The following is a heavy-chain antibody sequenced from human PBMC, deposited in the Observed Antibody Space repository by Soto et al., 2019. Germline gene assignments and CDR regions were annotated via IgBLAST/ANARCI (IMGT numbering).Heavy chain of an antibody. CDR2: ISYDGSNK. V-gene: IGHV3-30*18. CDR1: GFTFSSYG. D-gene: IGHD1-1*01. Sequence: QVQLVESGGGVVQPGRSLRLSCAASGFTFSSYGMHWVRQAPGKGLEWVAVISYDGSNKYYADSVKGRFTISRDNSKNTLYLQMNSLRAEDTAVYYCAKRHGATTLHAFDIWGQGTMVTVS. CDR3: AKRHGATTLHAFDI. J-gene: IGHJ3*02.